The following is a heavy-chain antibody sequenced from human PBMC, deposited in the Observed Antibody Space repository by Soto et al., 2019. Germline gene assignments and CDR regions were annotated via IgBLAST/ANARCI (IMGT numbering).Heavy chain of an antibody. J-gene: IGHJ6*02. D-gene: IGHD2-15*01. CDR3: ARGQGYCSGGICYYYYYGMDV. Sequence: VASVKVSCKASGGTFSSDAFSWVRQAPGQGLEWMGGVIPTSGTANYAQKFQGRATITADESTSTAYMELSSLTSEDTAVYFCARGQGYCSGGICYYYYYGMDVWGQGTTVTVSS. CDR1: GGTFSSDA. CDR2: VIPTSGTA. V-gene: IGHV1-69*13.